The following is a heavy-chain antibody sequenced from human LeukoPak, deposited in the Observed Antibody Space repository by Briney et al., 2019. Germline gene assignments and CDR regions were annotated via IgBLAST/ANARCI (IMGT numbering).Heavy chain of an antibody. CDR2: ISYDGSNK. CDR1: GFTFSSYA. J-gene: IGHJ4*02. V-gene: IGHV3-30*04. Sequence: GGSLRLSWAASGFTFSSYAMHWVRQAPGKGLEWGAVISYDGSNKYYADSVKGRFTISRDNSKNTLYLQMNSLRAEDTAVYYCARGYGYYTAFDYWGQGTLVTVSS. CDR3: ARGYGYYTAFDY. D-gene: IGHD3-3*01.